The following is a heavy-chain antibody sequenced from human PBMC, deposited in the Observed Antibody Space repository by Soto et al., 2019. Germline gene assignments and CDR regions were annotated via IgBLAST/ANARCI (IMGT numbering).Heavy chain of an antibody. J-gene: IGHJ4*02. CDR2: IKQDGSEK. CDR1: GFTFSSYW. Sequence: EVQLVESGGGLVQPGGSLRLSCAASGFTFSSYWMSWVRQAPGKGLEWVANIKQDGSEKYYVDSVKGRFTISRDNAKNSLYLQMNSLRAEDTAVYYCAREFSHWGPPYYFDYWGQGTLVTVSS. CDR3: AREFSHWGPPYYFDY. V-gene: IGHV3-7*03. D-gene: IGHD3-16*01.